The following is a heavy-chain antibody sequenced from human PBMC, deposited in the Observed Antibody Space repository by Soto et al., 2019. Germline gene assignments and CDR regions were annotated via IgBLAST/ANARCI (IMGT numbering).Heavy chain of an antibody. CDR3: ARKKSIVGATGYFDY. V-gene: IGHV3-66*01. Sequence: EVQMVESGGGLVQPGGSLRLSCAVSGFTVITNYISWVRLAPGKGLEWVSDIYAGGSTYYTDSVKGRFAISRDNSKNTLYLQMNSLRAEDTAVYYCARKKSIVGATGYFDYWGQGTLVIVSS. CDR1: GFTVITNY. J-gene: IGHJ4*02. D-gene: IGHD1-26*01. CDR2: IYAGGST.